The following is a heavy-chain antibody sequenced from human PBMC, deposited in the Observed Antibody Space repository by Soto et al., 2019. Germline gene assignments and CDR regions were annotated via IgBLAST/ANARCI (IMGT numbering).Heavy chain of an antibody. CDR3: ARGYYYDSSGYGGPPYYYYYYGMDV. V-gene: IGHV1-2*04. CDR1: GYTFTGYY. Sequence: ASVKVSCKASGYTFTGYYMHWVRQAPGQGLEWMGWINPNSGGTNYAQKFQGWVTMTRDTSISTAYMELSRMRSDDTAVYYCARGYYYDSSGYGGPPYYYYYYGMDVWGQGTTVTVS. CDR2: INPNSGGT. J-gene: IGHJ6*02. D-gene: IGHD3-22*01.